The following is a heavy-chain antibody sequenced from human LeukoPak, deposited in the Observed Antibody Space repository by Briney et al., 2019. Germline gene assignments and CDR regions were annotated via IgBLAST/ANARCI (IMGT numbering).Heavy chain of an antibody. CDR3: ARDPGSYSSGYYGMDV. V-gene: IGHV4-59*01. D-gene: IGHD6-19*01. CDR2: IYYSGST. Sequence: SETLSLTCTVSGGSISSYYWNWIRQPPGKGLEWIGYIYYSGSTNYNPSLKSRVTLSVDTSKTQFSLNLSSVTAADTAVYYCARDPGSYSSGYYGMDVWGQGTTVTVSS. CDR1: GGSISSYY. J-gene: IGHJ6*02.